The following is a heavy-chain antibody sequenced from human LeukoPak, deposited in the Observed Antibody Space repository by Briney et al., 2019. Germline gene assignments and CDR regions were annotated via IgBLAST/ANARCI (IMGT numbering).Heavy chain of an antibody. D-gene: IGHD3-10*01. CDR2: ISRSGDDI. CDR3: ARVVRGSYFDGNDY. Sequence: GGSLRLSCATSGFTFSSYDMTWVRQAPGKGLEWLAYISRSGDDIYYADSVMGRFTISKTNARASLYLQMNSLRADDTAIYYCARVVRGSYFDGNDYWGQRTLVTVSS. J-gene: IGHJ4*02. V-gene: IGHV3-48*03. CDR1: GFTFSSYD.